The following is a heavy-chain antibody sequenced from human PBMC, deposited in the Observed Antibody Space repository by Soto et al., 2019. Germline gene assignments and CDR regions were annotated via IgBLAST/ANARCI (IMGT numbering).Heavy chain of an antibody. D-gene: IGHD1-1*01. V-gene: IGHV3-53*01. CDR2: IYSGGST. CDR3: ARAHNWSDAFVDY. J-gene: IGHJ4*02. Sequence: EVQLVESGGGLIQPGGSLRLSCATSGFAVSSSYMSWVRQTPEKGLEWVSIIYSGGSTYYADSVEGRFTISRDNSMNTVYLQMKGLRAEDTAVDYCARAHNWSDAFVDYWGQGTLVTVSS. CDR1: GFAVSSSY.